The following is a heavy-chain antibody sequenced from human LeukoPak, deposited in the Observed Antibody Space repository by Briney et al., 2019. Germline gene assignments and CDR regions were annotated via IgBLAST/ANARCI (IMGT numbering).Heavy chain of an antibody. CDR1: GFTFNNYA. D-gene: IGHD2-8*02. CDR2: ITGSGAYT. V-gene: IGHV3-23*01. J-gene: IGHJ4*02. Sequence: PGGSLRLSCAASGFTFNNYAMTWVRQAPGKGLEWVSAITGSGAYTNYADSVKGRFTISRDNSKNTIYLQMNSLRAEDTAIYYCATYRQVLLPFESWGQGTLVTVSS. CDR3: ATYRQVLLPFES.